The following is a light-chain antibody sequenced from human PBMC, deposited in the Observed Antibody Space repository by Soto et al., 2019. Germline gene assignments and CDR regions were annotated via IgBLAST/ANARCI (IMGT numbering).Light chain of an antibody. V-gene: IGKV1-9*01. Sequence: DIQLNQSPSFLPASVGDRVTITCRASQNIASYLAWFQQKPGKAPELLIFHASTLRSGVPSRFSGSGSGTEYTLTISNLQPEDFATYYCQQLYNYPRTFGQGTKVDIK. CDR3: QQLYNYPRT. J-gene: IGKJ1*01. CDR2: HAS. CDR1: QNIASY.